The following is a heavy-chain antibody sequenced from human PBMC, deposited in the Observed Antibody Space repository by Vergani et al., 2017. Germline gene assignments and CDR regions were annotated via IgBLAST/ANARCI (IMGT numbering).Heavy chain of an antibody. CDR1: GYTFTSYG. J-gene: IGHJ3*02. CDR3: ARDRTFGGAFDI. CDR2: ISVYNGNT. D-gene: IGHD3-10*01. Sequence: QVQLVQSGAEVKKPGASVKVSCKASGYTFTSYGISWVRQAPGQGLEWMGWISVYNGNTNYAQKLQGRVTMTTATSTSGAYMELRSLRADDTAVYYCARDRTFGGAFDIWGQGTMVTVSS. V-gene: IGHV1-18*01.